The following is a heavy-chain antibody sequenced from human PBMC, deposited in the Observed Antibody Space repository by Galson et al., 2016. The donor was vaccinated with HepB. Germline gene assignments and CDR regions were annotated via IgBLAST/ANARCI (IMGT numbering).Heavy chain of an antibody. V-gene: IGHV3-33*01. D-gene: IGHD2/OR15-2a*01. Sequence: SLRLSCAASGFTFHTYGMHWVRQAPGKGMEWLAVIWYDGSNKYYADSVKGRFTISRDNSKYTLYLQMNSLRVEDTAMYYCARIFYHGVDVWGTGTTVTVSS. CDR3: ARIFYHGVDV. CDR2: IWYDGSNK. J-gene: IGHJ6*04. CDR1: GFTFHTYG.